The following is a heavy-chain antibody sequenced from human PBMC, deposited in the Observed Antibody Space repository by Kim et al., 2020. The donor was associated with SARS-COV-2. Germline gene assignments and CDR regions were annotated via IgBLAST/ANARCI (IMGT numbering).Heavy chain of an antibody. V-gene: IGHV3-48*03. CDR3: TRENFWYFAL. D-gene: IGHD1-7*01. CDR2: RTI. Sequence: RTIKYEDHVKGRLHVPRDNAKNSLYLQMNSLRAEDTAIYFCTRENFWYFALWGRGTLVTVSS. J-gene: IGHJ2*01.